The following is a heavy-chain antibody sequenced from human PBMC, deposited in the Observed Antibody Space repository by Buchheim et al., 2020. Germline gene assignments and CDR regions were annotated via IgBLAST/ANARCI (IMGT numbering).Heavy chain of an antibody. CDR2: IMQDGSEK. Sequence: EVQLVESGGGLVQPGGSLRLSCAASGFTFSSYWMSWVRQAPGKGLEWVANIMQDGSEKYYVDSVKGRFTISRDTAKNSLYLQMNSLRAEDTAVYYCASEADLPLPERYFDYWGQGTL. D-gene: IGHD1-14*01. CDR3: ASEADLPLPERYFDY. CDR1: GFTFSSYW. V-gene: IGHV3-7*01. J-gene: IGHJ4*02.